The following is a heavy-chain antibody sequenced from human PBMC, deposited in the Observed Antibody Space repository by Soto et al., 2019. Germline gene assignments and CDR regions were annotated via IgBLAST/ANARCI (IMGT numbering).Heavy chain of an antibody. Sequence: PGESLKISCKGSGYSFTNYWIGWVLQIPGKGLEWMAIIYPADSDTRYSPSFQGQVTISADKSISTAYLQWSSLKASDTAMYYCARRRDGGSYNAFDIWGQGTMVTVSS. CDR1: GYSFTNYW. CDR2: IYPADSDT. CDR3: ARRRDGGSYNAFDI. V-gene: IGHV5-51*01. J-gene: IGHJ3*02. D-gene: IGHD1-26*01.